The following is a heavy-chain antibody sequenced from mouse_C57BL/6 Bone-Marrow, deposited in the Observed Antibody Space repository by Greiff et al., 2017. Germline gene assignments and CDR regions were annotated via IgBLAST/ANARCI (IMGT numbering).Heavy chain of an antibody. Sequence: VQLQQSGAELMKPGASVKLSCKATGYTFTGYWVEWVKQRPGHGLEWIGEILPGSGSTNDNEKFTGNATFTANTSSNTACMQLSSLTTEDSAIYYCACSLYWGSPCDYWGQGNSLTVSS. D-gene: IGHD1-1*02. CDR2: ILPGSGST. J-gene: IGHJ2*03. CDR1: GYTFTGYW. CDR3: ACSLYWGSPCDY. V-gene: IGHV1-9*01.